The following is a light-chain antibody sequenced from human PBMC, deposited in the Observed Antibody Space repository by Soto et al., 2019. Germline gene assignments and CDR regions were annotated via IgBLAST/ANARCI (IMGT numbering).Light chain of an antibody. CDR2: KAS. CDR3: QQSYSSPQVAAT. CDR1: HSIGSW. J-gene: IGKJ5*01. Sequence: DIQMTQYPSTLSASVGDRVTITCRASHSIGSWLAWYQQKPGKAPKLLIYKASTLESGVPSNFSGSGSGTEFTLTISSLQPEDFAPYYCQQSYSSPQVAATFGQGTRLEIK. V-gene: IGKV1-5*03.